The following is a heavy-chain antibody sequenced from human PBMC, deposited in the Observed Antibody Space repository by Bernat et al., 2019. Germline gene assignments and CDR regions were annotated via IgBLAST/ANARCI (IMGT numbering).Heavy chain of an antibody. CDR3: IRQNTRSRGYYDELDY. J-gene: IGHJ4*02. V-gene: IGHV3-73*01. D-gene: IGHD3-22*01. CDR1: GFTFSASA. Sequence: EVQLVESGGGLVQPGGSLKLSCAASGFTFSASAMHWVRQTSGKGLEWVGRIRSKTNNYATAYAASVKGRFTISRDDSKNTAYLQMNSLKTEDTAVYYCIRQNTRSRGYYDELDYWGQGTLVTVSS. CDR2: IRSKTNNYAT.